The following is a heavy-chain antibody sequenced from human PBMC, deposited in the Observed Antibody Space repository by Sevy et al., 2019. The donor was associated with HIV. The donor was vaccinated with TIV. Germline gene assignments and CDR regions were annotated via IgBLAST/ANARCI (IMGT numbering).Heavy chain of an antibody. J-gene: IGHJ4*02. CDR1: GFTFEDYA. CDR3: AKVIHRWGSSSGDPMAPGDY. Sequence: GGSLRLSCVASGFTFEDYAMHWVRQAPGKGLEWVSAISWNRGIIGYAASVKGLFSISRDNAKNSLYLQMNRLRAKDTAFSYGAKVIHRWGSSSGDPMAPGDYWGRGTLVTVSS. D-gene: IGHD6-6*01. CDR2: ISWNRGII. V-gene: IGHV3-9*01.